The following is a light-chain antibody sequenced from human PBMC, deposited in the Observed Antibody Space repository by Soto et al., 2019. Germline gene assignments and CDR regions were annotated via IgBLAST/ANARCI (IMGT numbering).Light chain of an antibody. CDR1: SSNIGANP. CDR2: NND. Sequence: QSVLTQPPSASGTPGQRVTISCTGSSSNIGANPINCYQQLPGTAPKLLIYNNDQRPSGVPDRFSASKSGTSASLAISGLQSEDEADYYCDAWDDSLYGAVLGGGTKLTVL. CDR3: DAWDDSLYGAV. V-gene: IGLV1-44*01. J-gene: IGLJ2*01.